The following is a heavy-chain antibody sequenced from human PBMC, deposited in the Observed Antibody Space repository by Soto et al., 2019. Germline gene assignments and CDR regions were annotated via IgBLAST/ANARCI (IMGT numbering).Heavy chain of an antibody. D-gene: IGHD2-2*01. J-gene: IGHJ6*02. CDR3: GRDQPRVFLYGMDV. V-gene: IGHV3-11*01. CDR2: ISSSGSTI. Sequence: QVQLVESGGGLVKPGGSLRLSCAASGFTFSDYYMSWIRQAPGKGLEWVSNISSSGSTIYYADSVKGRFTISRDNAKNPLYPEINRLRADDTAVYYCGRDQPRVFLYGMDVCGQGTTVTVSS. CDR1: GFTFSDYY.